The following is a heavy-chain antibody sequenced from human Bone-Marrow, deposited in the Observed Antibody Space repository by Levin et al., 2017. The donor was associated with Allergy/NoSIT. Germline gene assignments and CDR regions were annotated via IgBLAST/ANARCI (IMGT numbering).Heavy chain of an antibody. J-gene: IGHJ6*02. CDR3: ARNKGYCTGGTCYIAYYYGMDV. V-gene: IGHV4-39*07. CDR1: GDSITSGTYY. Sequence: SETLSLTCTVSGDSITSGTYYWGWIRQPPGKGLEWIGSFYYGGNTYYTPSLKSRVTISFDTSENQFSLKVTSVTAADTAVYYCARNKGYCTGGTCYIAYYYGMDVWGQGTTVTV. CDR2: FYYGGNT. D-gene: IGHD2-15*01.